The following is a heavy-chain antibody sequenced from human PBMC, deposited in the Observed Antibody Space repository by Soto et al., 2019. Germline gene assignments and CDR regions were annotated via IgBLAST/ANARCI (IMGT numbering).Heavy chain of an antibody. CDR1: GYTFTHYG. J-gene: IGHJ3*02. V-gene: IGHV1-18*04. Sequence: QVQLVQSGAEVKKPGASVKVSCKASGYTFTHYGADWVRQAPGQGVEWMGWISGYNANTNYAQKFRGRGTLTTDTSTSTTYMELRSLISDDTAVHYCARRGDIVGLDGFDIWDQGTMVTVSS. CDR2: ISGYNANT. D-gene: IGHD2-15*01. CDR3: ARRGDIVGLDGFDI.